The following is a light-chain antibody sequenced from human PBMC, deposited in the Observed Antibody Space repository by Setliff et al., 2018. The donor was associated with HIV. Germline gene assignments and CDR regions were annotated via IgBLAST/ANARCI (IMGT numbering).Light chain of an antibody. CDR3: CSNTGSNTFV. CDR2: QAT. Sequence: QSVLTQPASVSRSPGQSITISCTGTSSDIGRYNLVSWYQQYPGKAPKLMIYQATKRPSGVSDRFSGSKSGNTASLTISGLQPEDEADYYCCSNTGSNTFVFGSGTKVTVL. CDR1: SSDIGRYNL. J-gene: IGLJ1*01. V-gene: IGLV2-23*02.